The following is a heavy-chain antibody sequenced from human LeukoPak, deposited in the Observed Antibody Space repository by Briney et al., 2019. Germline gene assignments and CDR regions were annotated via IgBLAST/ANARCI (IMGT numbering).Heavy chain of an antibody. CDR3: AKDRQYGDYGGGDFFDS. D-gene: IGHD4-17*01. CDR2: ISWVGDTS. V-gene: IGHV3-43D*03. CDR1: GFTFDDYA. J-gene: IGHJ4*02. Sequence: GGSLRLSCAASGFTFDDYAMHWIRQAPRKGPQWISSISWVGDTSSYADSVKGRFTVSRDNTKGSLYLQMHSLRSEDTALYYCAKDRQYGDYGGGDFFDSWGQGTLVTVSS.